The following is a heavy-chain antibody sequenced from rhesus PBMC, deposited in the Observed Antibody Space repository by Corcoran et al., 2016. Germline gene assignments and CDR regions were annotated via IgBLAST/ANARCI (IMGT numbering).Heavy chain of an antibody. CDR1: GYSISSGYG. D-gene: IGHD3-34*01. Sequence: QVQLQESGPGLVKPSETLSLTRAGPGYSISSGYGWSWHRKPPGKGLEWIEYMGTSSGSTNYNPSLNSRVTMSKGPSKNQFTRKLSLVTAADTAVYYCARAPISSWGDYRPFDYWGQGVLVTVSS. CDR3: ARAPISSWGDYRPFDY. V-gene: IGHV4-127*01. J-gene: IGHJ4*01. CDR2: MGTSSGST.